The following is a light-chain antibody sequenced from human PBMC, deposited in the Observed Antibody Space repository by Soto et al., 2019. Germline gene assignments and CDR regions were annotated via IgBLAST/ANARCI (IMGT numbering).Light chain of an antibody. J-gene: IGLJ2*01. CDR3: LLSYSGARAGV. V-gene: IGLV7-46*01. CDR2: DTS. Sequence: QAVVTQEPSLTVSPGGTVTLTCGSSTGAVTSGHYPYWFQQKPGQAPGTLIYDTSNKHSWTPARFSGFLLGGKAALTLSGAQPEDEAEYYCLLSYSGARAGVFGGGTKLTVL. CDR1: TGAVTSGHY.